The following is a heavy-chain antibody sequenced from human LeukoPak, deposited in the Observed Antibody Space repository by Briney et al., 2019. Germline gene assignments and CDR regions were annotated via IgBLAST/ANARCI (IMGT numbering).Heavy chain of an antibody. CDR1: GYTFTGYY. J-gene: IGHJ4*02. CDR2: ISPNSGGT. D-gene: IGHD6-19*01. CDR3: AREEGSGWYERGY. Sequence: WASVKVSCKASGYTFTGYYIHWVRQAPGQGLEWMGWISPNSGGTNYAQKFQGRVTMTRDTSISTAYMELSRLRSDDTAVYYCAREEGSGWYERGYWGQGTLVTVSS. V-gene: IGHV1-2*02.